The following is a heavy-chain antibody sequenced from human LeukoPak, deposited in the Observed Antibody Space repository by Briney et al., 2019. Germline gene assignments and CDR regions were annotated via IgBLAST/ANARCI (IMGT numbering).Heavy chain of an antibody. V-gene: IGHV3-48*03. CDR1: GFTFSSYE. Sequence: QPGGSLRLSCAASGFTFSSYELNWVRQAPGKGLEWVSYISRSGSNIYYADSVKGRFTISRDNAKNSLYLQMNSLRDEDTAVYYCARDRDSGYDYWGQGTLVTASS. CDR3: ARDRDSGYDY. CDR2: ISRSGSNI. J-gene: IGHJ4*02. D-gene: IGHD3-10*01.